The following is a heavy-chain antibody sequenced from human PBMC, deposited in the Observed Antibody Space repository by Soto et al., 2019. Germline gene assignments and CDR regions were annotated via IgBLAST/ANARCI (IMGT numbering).Heavy chain of an antibody. CDR1: GFTFGDYA. D-gene: IGHD3-22*01. J-gene: IGHJ4*02. Sequence: PGGSLLISCTASGFTFGDYAMSWFRQAPGKGLEWVGFIRSKAYGGTTEYAASVKGRFTISRDDSKSIAYLQMNSLKTEDTAVYYCTRVHYYDSSGIYYFDYWGQGTLVTVSS. V-gene: IGHV3-49*03. CDR3: TRVHYYDSSGIYYFDY. CDR2: IRSKAYGGTT.